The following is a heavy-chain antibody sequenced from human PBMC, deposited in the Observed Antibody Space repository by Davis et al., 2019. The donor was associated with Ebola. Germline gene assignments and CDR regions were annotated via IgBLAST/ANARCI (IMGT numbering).Heavy chain of an antibody. CDR3: TTDVSTVTDY. CDR2: IKSKTDGGTT. CDR1: GFTFSGSA. D-gene: IGHD4-17*01. V-gene: IGHV3-15*01. J-gene: IGHJ4*02. Sequence: GESLKISCAASGFTFSGSAMHWVRQASGKGLEWVGRIKSKTDGGTTDYAAPVKGRFTISRDDSKNTLYLQMNSLKTEDTAVYYCTTDVSTVTDYWGQGTLVTVSS.